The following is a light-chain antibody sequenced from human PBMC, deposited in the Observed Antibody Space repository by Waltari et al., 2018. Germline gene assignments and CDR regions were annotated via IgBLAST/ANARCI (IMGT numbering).Light chain of an antibody. V-gene: IGLV1-44*01. Sequence: QSVLTQPPSASGTPGQRVTIPCSGSSSNIGSNIVNWYQLLPGTAPKLLIHSNDQRPSGVPDRFSGSKSGTSAYLAISGLHSEDEAEYYCAAWDDSLLGVFGGGTKLTVL. CDR3: AAWDDSLLGV. CDR2: SND. J-gene: IGLJ3*02. CDR1: SSNIGSNI.